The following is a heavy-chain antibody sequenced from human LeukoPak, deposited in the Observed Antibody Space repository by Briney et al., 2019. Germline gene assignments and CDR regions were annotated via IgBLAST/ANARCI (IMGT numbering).Heavy chain of an antibody. J-gene: IGHJ4*02. V-gene: IGHV4-39*01. Sequence: SETLSLTCTVSGDSISSSSYYWDWIRQPPGTGLEWIGSIYYSGSTYYNPSLKSRVTISVDTSKNQFSLKLTSVTAADTAVYYCARHGRRMVRGNYYFDYWGQGTLVTVSS. CDR2: IYYSGST. CDR3: ARHGRRMVRGNYYFDY. D-gene: IGHD3-10*01. CDR1: GDSISSSSYY.